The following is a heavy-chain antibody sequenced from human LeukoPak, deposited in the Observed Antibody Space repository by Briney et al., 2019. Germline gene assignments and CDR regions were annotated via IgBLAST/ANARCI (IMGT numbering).Heavy chain of an antibody. CDR3: ARAVGYYDSSGYNVD. D-gene: IGHD3-22*01. J-gene: IGHJ4*02. CDR1: GYTFTGYY. V-gene: IGHV1-2*02. Sequence: ASVKVSCKASGYTFTGYYMHWVRQAPGQGLEWMGWINPNSGGTNYAQKLQGRVTMTTDTSTSTAYMELRSLRSDDTAVYYCARAVGYYDSSGYNVDWGQGTLVTVSS. CDR2: INPNSGGT.